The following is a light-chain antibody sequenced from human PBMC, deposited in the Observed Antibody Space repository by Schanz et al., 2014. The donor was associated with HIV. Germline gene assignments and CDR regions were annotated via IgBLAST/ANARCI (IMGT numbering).Light chain of an antibody. V-gene: IGLV1-51*01. J-gene: IGLJ1*01. CDR1: SSNIGNNY. Sequence: QSVLTQPPSVSAAPGQKVTISCSGSSSNIGNNYVSWYQQLPGTAPKLLIYDTNKRPSGIPDRFSGSKSGTSATLGITGLQTGYEADYYCGTWDSRMSVGFVFGSGTKLTVL. CDR3: GTWDSRMSVGFV. CDR2: DTN.